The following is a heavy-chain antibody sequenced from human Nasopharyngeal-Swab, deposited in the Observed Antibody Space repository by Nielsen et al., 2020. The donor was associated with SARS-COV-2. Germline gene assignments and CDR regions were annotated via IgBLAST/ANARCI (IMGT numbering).Heavy chain of an antibody. CDR1: GFTVSSNY. V-gene: IGHV3-53*01. J-gene: IGHJ4*02. CDR2: IYSGGST. CDR3: ARDTGYCSGGSCYLSHFDY. Sequence: GGSLRLSCAASGFTVSSNYMSWVRQAPGKGLEWVSVIYSGGSTYYADSVKGRFTISRDNSKNTLYLQMNSLRAEDTAVYYCARDTGYCSGGSCYLSHFDYWGQGTLVTVSS. D-gene: IGHD2-15*01.